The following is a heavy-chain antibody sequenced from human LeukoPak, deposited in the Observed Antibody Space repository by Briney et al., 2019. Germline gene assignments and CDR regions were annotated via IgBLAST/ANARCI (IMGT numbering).Heavy chain of an antibody. V-gene: IGHV3-33*01. D-gene: IGHD4-17*01. CDR1: GFTFSTYA. J-gene: IGHJ3*02. CDR2: IWYDGSNI. CDR3: ARDPNGDYIGAFDM. Sequence: PGGSLRLSCAASGFTFSTYAMHWVRQAPGKGLEWVALIWYDGSNIYYADSVKGRFTISRDDSKNTVYLQMDSLRADDTAVYYCARDPNGDYIGAFDMWGPGTMVTVSS.